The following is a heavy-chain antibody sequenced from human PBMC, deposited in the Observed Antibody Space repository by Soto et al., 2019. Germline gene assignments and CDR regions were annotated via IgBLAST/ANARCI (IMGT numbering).Heavy chain of an antibody. J-gene: IGHJ2*01. Sequence: QVQLVQSGAEVKKPGASVKVSCKASGYTFTSYGISWVRQAPGQGLEWMGWISASNGNTNYAQKLQGRVTMTTDTSTSTAYMELRSLRSDDTAVYYCARPGGDIVVVPAASNWYFDLWGRGTLVTVSS. V-gene: IGHV1-18*01. CDR3: ARPGGDIVVVPAASNWYFDL. CDR2: ISASNGNT. CDR1: GYTFTSYG. D-gene: IGHD2-2*01.